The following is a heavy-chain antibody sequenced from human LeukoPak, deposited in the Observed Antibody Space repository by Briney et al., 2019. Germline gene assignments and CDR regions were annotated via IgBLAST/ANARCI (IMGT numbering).Heavy chain of an antibody. V-gene: IGHV1-18*01. CDR2: ISAYNGNT. Sequence: ASVKVSCKASGYTFTSYGISWVRQAPGQGLEWMGWISAYNGNTNYAQKLQGRVTMTTDTSTSTAYMELRSLRSDDTAVYYCARVGYSSSWYLTRSGYYFDYWGQGTLVTVSS. D-gene: IGHD6-13*01. J-gene: IGHJ4*02. CDR1: GYTFTSYG. CDR3: ARVGYSSSWYLTRSGYYFDY.